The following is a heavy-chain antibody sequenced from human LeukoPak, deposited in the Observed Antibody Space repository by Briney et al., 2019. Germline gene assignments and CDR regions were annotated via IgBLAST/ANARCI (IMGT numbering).Heavy chain of an antibody. V-gene: IGHV1-18*01. CDR2: ISAYNGNT. CDR3: ARDGPTAAGEDNLDY. J-gene: IGHJ4*02. CDR1: GYTFSSYG. Sequence: ASVKVSCKACGYTFSSYGINWVRQAPGQGLEWMGWISAYNGNTNYAQKLQGRVTMTTDTSTSTAYMELRSLTSDDTARYYCARDGPTAAGEDNLDYWGQGTLVTVSS. D-gene: IGHD6-13*01.